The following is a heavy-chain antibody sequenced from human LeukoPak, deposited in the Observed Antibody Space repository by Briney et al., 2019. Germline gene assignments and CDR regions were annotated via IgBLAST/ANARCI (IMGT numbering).Heavy chain of an antibody. CDR3: ARFSPRAMGNYLDF. Sequence: SQTLSLTCAVSGGSISSGGYSWSWIRQPPGKGLEWIGYIYPRGSTYYNPSLKSRVILSLDKSANQFSLNLSSVTAADTAVYYCARFSPRAMGNYLDFWGQGTLVTVSS. CDR2: IYPRGST. D-gene: IGHD7-27*01. CDR1: GGSISSGGYS. J-gene: IGHJ4*02. V-gene: IGHV4-30-2*01.